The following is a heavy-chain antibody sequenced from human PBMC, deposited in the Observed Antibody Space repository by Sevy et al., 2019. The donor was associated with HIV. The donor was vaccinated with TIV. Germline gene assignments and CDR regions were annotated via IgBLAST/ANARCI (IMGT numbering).Heavy chain of an antibody. CDR3: AKGGGGHYDPDEIAYYFYYYNMDV. Sequence: GGSLRLSCAVSGFSFDSYGMTWVRQAPGKGLEWVSAISGSGTRTYYADSVKGRFIISRDNSKNTLDLQMNSLRAEDRAIFYCAKGGGGHYDPDEIAYYFYYYNMDVWGKGTTVTVSS. J-gene: IGHJ6*03. CDR2: ISGSGTRT. D-gene: IGHD3-22*01. V-gene: IGHV3-23*01. CDR1: GFSFDSYG.